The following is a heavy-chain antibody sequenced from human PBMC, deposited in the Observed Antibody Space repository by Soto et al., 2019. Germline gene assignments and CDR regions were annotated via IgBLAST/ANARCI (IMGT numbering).Heavy chain of an antibody. CDR3: TRHQSEAVAGTDYYYYYGMDV. D-gene: IGHD6-19*01. CDR1: GFTFSGSA. CDR2: IRSKANSYAT. Sequence: GGSLRLSCAASGFTFSGSAMHWVRQASGKGLEWVGRIRSKANSYATAYAASVKGRFTISRDDSKNTAYLQMNSLKTEDTAVYYCTRHQSEAVAGTDYYYYYGMDVWGQGTTVTVSS. V-gene: IGHV3-73*01. J-gene: IGHJ6*02.